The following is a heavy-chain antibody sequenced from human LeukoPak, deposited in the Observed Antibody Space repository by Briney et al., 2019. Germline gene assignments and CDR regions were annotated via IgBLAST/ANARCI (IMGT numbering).Heavy chain of an antibody. CDR2: INPNSGGT. D-gene: IGHD6-13*01. J-gene: IGHJ6*02. V-gene: IGHV1-2*02. CDR1: GYTFTGYY. Sequence: ASVKVSCKASGYTFTGYYMHWVRQAPGQGLEWMGWINPNSGGTNYAQKFQGRVTMTRDTSISTAYMELSSLRSDDTAVYYCAREEQQLDYYYYGMDVWGQGTTVTVSS. CDR3: AREEQQLDYYYYGMDV.